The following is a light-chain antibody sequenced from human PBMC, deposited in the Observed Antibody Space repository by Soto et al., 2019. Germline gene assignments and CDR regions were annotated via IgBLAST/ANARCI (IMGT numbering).Light chain of an antibody. V-gene: IGLV2-8*01. J-gene: IGLJ1*01. CDR3: TSYAGGNNV. CDR1: SSDVGGYNY. Sequence: ALTQPPSASGSPGQSVTISCTGTSSDVGGYNYVSWYQQHPGKVPKLMIYEVNKRPSGVPDRFSGSKSGNTASLTVSGLQPEDEADYYCTSYAGGNNVFGTGTKVTVL. CDR2: EVN.